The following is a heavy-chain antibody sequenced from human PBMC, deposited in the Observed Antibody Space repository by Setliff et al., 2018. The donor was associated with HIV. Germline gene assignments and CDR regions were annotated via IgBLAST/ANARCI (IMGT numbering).Heavy chain of an antibody. CDR1: GGTFSSYV. J-gene: IGHJ4*02. V-gene: IGHV1-69*10. D-gene: IGHD3-10*01. Sequence: SVKVSCKASGGTFSSYVISWVRQAPGQGPEWMGGIIPMYGVANYAQRVQGRVTVTTDTSTNTAYMELRSLRSDDTAIYYCARTYYYGSGSYVYWGQGTLVTVSS. CDR2: IIPMYGVA. CDR3: ARTYYYGSGSYVY.